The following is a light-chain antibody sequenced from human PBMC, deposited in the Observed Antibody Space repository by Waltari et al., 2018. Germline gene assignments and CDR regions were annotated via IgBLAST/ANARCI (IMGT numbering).Light chain of an antibody. CDR2: GHD. V-gene: IGLV3-19*01. J-gene: IGLJ3*02. CDR1: SLRRYY. CDR3: LSRDSSSTRV. Sequence: SSELTQDPAVSVALGQTVRITCQGDSLRRYYASWYQQRPGQAPFLVLYGHDNRPSGIPDRCSGSTSRNTASLTITRAQAEDAGVYYCLSRDSSSTRVFGGGTTLTV.